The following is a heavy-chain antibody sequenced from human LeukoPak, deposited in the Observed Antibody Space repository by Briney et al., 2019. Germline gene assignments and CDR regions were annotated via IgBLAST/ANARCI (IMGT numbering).Heavy chain of an antibody. CDR2: VYYSGST. CDR1: GGSISSGDYY. Sequence: SETLSLTCTVSGGSISSGDYYWAWIRQPPGKGLEWVASVYYSGSTYYSPSLKSRVTISRDTTKNQFSLRLSSVTAADTAIYFCARHPSGYYENWGQGTLVTVSS. J-gene: IGHJ4*02. CDR3: ARHPSGYYEN. V-gene: IGHV4-39*01. D-gene: IGHD5-12*01.